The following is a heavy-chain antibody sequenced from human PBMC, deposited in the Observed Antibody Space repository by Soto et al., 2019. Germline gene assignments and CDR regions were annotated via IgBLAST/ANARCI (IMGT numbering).Heavy chain of an antibody. J-gene: IGHJ6*02. V-gene: IGHV3-30-3*01. Sequence: PWGSLRLSCAASGFTFISYAMHLFRHSPFKGLEWVAVISYDGSNKYYADSVKGRCTISRDDSKNTLYLEMNTLRVEDTAVYYCARASDTTTVTRGGMDVWGQGTTVTVSS. D-gene: IGHD4-17*01. CDR1: GFTFISYA. CDR2: ISYDGSNK. CDR3: ARASDTTTVTRGGMDV.